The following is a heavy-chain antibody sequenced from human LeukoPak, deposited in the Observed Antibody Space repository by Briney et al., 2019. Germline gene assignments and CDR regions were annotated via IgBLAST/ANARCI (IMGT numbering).Heavy chain of an antibody. CDR3: ARAAAGTYYGMDV. J-gene: IGHJ6*02. V-gene: IGHV4-30-4*01. CDR1: GGSISSGDYY. D-gene: IGHD6-13*01. CDR2: IYYSGST. Sequence: SETPSLTCTVSGGSISSGDYYWSWIRQPPGKGLEWIGYIYYSGSTYYNPSLKSRVTISVDTSKNQFSLKLSSVTAADTAVYYCARAAAGTYYGMDVWGQGTTVTVSS.